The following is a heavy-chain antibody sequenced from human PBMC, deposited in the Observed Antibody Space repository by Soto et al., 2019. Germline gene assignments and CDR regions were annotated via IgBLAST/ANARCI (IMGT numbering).Heavy chain of an antibody. CDR2: INSGSGTK. CDR1: GFTFSIYT. V-gene: IGHV3-48*02. J-gene: IGHJ6*02. D-gene: IGHD3-22*01. CDR3: ARDIIVLSRTGMDV. Sequence: EENLVESGGGLVQPGGSLRLSCAASGFTFSIYTMNWVRQAPGKGLEWVAYINSGSGTKNYADSVKGRFTISRDDAKKSLFLQMSSLRDEDTAVYYLARDIIVLSRTGMDVWGQGTTVTVSS.